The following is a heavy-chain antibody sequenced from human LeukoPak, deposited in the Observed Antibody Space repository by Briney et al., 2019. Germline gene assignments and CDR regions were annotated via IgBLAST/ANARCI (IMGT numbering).Heavy chain of an antibody. D-gene: IGHD1-26*01. CDR2: ISYDGSNE. Sequence: PGGSLRLSCAASGFTFSSYAMHWVRQAPGKGLEWVAVISYDGSNEYYADSVKGRFTISRDNSKNTLYLQMNSLRTEDTAVYYGAKGVGATYYYGRDFWGQGTRVTVSS. CDR1: GFTFSSYA. CDR3: AKGVGATYYYGRDF. V-gene: IGHV3-30*18. J-gene: IGHJ6*02.